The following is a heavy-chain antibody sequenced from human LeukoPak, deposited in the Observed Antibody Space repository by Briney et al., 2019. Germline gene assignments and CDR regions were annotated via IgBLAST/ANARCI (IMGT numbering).Heavy chain of an antibody. CDR1: GFTFSSYA. CDR2: IGGSGGST. Sequence: GGSLRLSCAASGFTFSSYAMNWVRQAPGKGLEWASTIGGSGGSTYYADSVKGRFTISRDNSKNTLTLEMNSLRAEDTAVYYCARWTPSGGGTYYFEYWGQGTLVTVSS. CDR3: ARWTPSGGGTYYFEY. J-gene: IGHJ4*02. D-gene: IGHD2-8*02. V-gene: IGHV3-23*01.